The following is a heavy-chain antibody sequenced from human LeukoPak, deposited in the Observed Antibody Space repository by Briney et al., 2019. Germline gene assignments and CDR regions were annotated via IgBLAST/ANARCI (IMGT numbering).Heavy chain of an antibody. CDR3: AKDMAVTTGPYYYYMDV. J-gene: IGHJ6*03. D-gene: IGHD4-11*01. Sequence: GGTLRLSCAASGFTFSHYGMSWVRQAPGKGLEWVSAISGSGYSTYYADSVKGRFTISRDNSKNTLYLQMNSLRAEDTAVYYCAKDMAVTTGPYYYYMDVWGKGTTVTVSS. CDR1: GFTFSHYG. CDR2: ISGSGYST. V-gene: IGHV3-23*01.